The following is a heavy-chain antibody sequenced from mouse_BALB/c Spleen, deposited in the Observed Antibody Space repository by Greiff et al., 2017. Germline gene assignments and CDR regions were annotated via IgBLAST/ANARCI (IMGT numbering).Heavy chain of an antibody. D-gene: IGHD1-1*01. CDR2: INPSSGYT. Sequence: VQLQQSGAELARPGASVKMSCMASGYTFTSYTMHWVKQRPGQGLEWIGYINPSSGYTNYNQKFKDKATLTADKSSSTAYMQLSSLTSEDSAVYYYARSLLQRTTFDYWGQGTTLTVSS. CDR1: GYTFTSYT. V-gene: IGHV1-4*01. CDR3: ARSLLQRTTFDY. J-gene: IGHJ2*01.